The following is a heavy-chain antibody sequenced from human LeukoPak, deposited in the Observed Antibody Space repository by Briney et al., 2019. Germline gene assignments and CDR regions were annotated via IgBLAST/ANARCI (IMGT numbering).Heavy chain of an antibody. D-gene: IGHD3-22*01. CDR3: ARGRRKNTMIVVVIRYYYYMDV. Sequence: SETLSLTCAVYGGSFSGYYWSWLRQPPGKGLEWLGEINHSGSTNYNPSLKSRVTISVDTSKNQFSLKLSSVTAADTAVYYCARGRRKNTMIVVVIRYYYYMDVWGKGTTVTVSS. V-gene: IGHV4-34*01. CDR1: GGSFSGYY. J-gene: IGHJ6*03. CDR2: INHSGST.